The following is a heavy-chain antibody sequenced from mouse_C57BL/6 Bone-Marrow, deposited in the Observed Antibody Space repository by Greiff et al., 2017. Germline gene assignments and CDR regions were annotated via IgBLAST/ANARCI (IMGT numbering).Heavy chain of an antibody. CDR2: IRNKSDGYTT. Sequence: EVQRVESGGGLVQPGGSLSLSCAASGFTFTDYYMSWVRQPPGKALEWLGFIRNKSDGYTTDYSASVKGRFTISRDKSQSILYLQLNALRSEDSATYYCARYNLLFDYWGQGTTRTVAS. CDR1: GFTFTDYY. CDR3: ARYNLLFDY. J-gene: IGHJ2*01. D-gene: IGHD2-10*01. V-gene: IGHV7-3*01.